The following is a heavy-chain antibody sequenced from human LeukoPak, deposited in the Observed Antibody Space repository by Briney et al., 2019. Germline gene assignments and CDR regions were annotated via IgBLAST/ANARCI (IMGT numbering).Heavy chain of an antibody. CDR3: ARSYCSSTSCYVVDV. D-gene: IGHD2-2*01. CDR1: GGSISSHY. Sequence: SETLSLTCTVSGGSISSHYWSWIRQPPGKGLEWIGYIYYSGSTNYSPSLKSRVTISVDTSKNQFSLKLSSVTAADTAVYYCARSYCSSTSCYVVDVWGKGTTVTVSS. V-gene: IGHV4-59*11. J-gene: IGHJ6*04. CDR2: IYYSGST.